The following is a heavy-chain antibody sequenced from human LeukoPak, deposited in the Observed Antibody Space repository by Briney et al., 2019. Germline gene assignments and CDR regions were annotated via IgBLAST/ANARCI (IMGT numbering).Heavy chain of an antibody. CDR2: IRQDGGGK. Sequence: GGSLRLSCVASGFTFSNYYMNWVRQAPGKGLEWVASIRQDGGGKNYVDAVKGRFTISRDNAKNSLSLQMNSLRAEDTAVYYCVREVRGYDYYYYYYTDVWGKGTTVTVSS. D-gene: IGHD5-12*01. CDR3: VREVRGYDYYYYYYTDV. V-gene: IGHV3-7*01. J-gene: IGHJ6*03. CDR1: GFTFSNYY.